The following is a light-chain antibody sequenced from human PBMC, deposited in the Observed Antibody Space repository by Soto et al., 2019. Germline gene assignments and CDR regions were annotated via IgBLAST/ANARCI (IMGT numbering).Light chain of an antibody. V-gene: IGKV1-16*01. CDR2: AAP. J-gene: IGKJ1*01. CDR1: QITSTH. CDR3: QQYHIYSGP. Sequence: EIQRTQSPSSLSASVGERVTITCRATQITSTHLNSYQQRAGLDPRPLIYAAPSLQSGVPPRFSGSGSGTEVTLTINSLQPDDFATYYCQQYHIYSGPFGQGTKVDI.